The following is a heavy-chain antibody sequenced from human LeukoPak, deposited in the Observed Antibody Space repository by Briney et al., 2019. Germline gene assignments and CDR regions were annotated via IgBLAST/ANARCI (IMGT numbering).Heavy chain of an antibody. J-gene: IGHJ2*01. CDR2: ISWNSGSI. Sequence: PGRSLRLSCAASGFTFDDYAMHWVRQAPGKGLEWVSGISWNSGSIGYADSVKGRFTIPRDNAKNSLYLQMNSLRAEDTALYYCVKDDSGWYPPYFDLWGRGTLVTVSS. CDR3: VKDDSGWYPPYFDL. D-gene: IGHD6-19*01. CDR1: GFTFDDYA. V-gene: IGHV3-9*01.